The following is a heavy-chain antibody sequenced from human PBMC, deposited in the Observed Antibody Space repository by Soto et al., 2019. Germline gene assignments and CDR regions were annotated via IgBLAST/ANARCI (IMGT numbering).Heavy chain of an antibody. D-gene: IGHD6-19*01. Sequence: GESLKISCKGSGYRFTSYWIGWVRQKPGKGLEWMGIIYPGDSNTRYSPSFQGQVTISADKSNSTAYLQWSSLRASDTAMYYCAKDWDYYSRGRYGMDVWGQGTTVTVSS. CDR2: IYPGDSNT. V-gene: IGHV5-51*01. CDR1: GYRFTSYW. J-gene: IGHJ6*02. CDR3: AKDWDYYSRGRYGMDV.